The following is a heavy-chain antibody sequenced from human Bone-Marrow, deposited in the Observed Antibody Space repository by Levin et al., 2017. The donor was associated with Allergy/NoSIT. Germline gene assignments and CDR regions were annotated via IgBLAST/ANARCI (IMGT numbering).Heavy chain of an antibody. CDR2: IYYSGST. J-gene: IGHJ4*02. Sequence: SETLSLTCTVSGGSISSSSYYWGWIRQPPGKGLEWIGSIYYSGSTYYNPSLKSRVTISVDTSKNQFSLKLSSVTAADTAVYYCARQGGSSGFDYWGQGTLVTVSS. D-gene: IGHD6-6*01. CDR3: ARQGGSSGFDY. CDR1: GGSISSSSYY. V-gene: IGHV4-39*01.